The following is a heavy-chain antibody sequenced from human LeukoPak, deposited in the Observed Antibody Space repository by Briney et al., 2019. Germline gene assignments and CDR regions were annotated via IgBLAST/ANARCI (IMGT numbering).Heavy chain of an antibody. J-gene: IGHJ6*02. Sequence: GRSLRLSCAASGFTFSNYWMHWVRQAPGKGLVWVSRIDSDGSSTSYADSVKGRFTISRDNAKNTLYLQMNSLRADDTAVYFCARGQSSSSWVYYRYGMDVWGQGNTVTVSS. D-gene: IGHD6-6*01. CDR2: IDSDGSST. V-gene: IGHV3-74*01. CDR1: GFTFSNYW. CDR3: ARGQSSSSWVYYRYGMDV.